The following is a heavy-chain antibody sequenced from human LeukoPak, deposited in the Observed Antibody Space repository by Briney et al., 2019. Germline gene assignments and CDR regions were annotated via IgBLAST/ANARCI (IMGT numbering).Heavy chain of an antibody. Sequence: GGSLRLSCAASGFTFDDYGMSWVRQAPGKGLEWVSGINWNGGSTGYADSVKGRFTISRDNAKNSLYLQMNSLRAEDTAVYYCARSIAAAGTSYYYYGMDVWGQGTTVTVSS. V-gene: IGHV3-20*04. D-gene: IGHD6-13*01. CDR2: INWNGGST. CDR1: GFTFDDYG. CDR3: ARSIAAAGTSYYYYGMDV. J-gene: IGHJ6*02.